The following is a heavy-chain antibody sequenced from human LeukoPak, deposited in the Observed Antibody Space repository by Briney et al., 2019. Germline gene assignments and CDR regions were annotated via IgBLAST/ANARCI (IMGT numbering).Heavy chain of an antibody. Sequence: GGSLRLSCAASGFTVSSNYMSWVRQAPGKGLEWVSVIYSGDKTYYTDSVKGRFTISRDNSKNTLYLQTNRLRDDDTAMYYCARDLYLSRWGQGTLVTVSS. CDR2: IYSGDKT. CDR3: ARDLYLSR. V-gene: IGHV3-53*01. D-gene: IGHD3-10*01. CDR1: GFTVSSNY. J-gene: IGHJ4*02.